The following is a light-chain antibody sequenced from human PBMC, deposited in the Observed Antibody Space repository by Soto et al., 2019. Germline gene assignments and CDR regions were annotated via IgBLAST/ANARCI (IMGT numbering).Light chain of an antibody. CDR3: MLSYSGARVV. Sequence: AVVTKEPSLTVSPGGTVTLTCGSSTGAVTSGHYPYWFQQRPGQAPRTLIYDTNKKHSWTPARFSGSLLGGKAALTLSGAQPEDEAEYYCMLSYSGARVVFGGGTKLTVL. J-gene: IGLJ2*01. CDR1: TGAVTSGHY. CDR2: DTN. V-gene: IGLV7-46*01.